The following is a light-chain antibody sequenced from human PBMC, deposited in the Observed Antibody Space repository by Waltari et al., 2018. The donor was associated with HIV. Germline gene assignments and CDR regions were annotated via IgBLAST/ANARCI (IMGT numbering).Light chain of an antibody. CDR3: LQDGSFPLT. V-gene: IGKV1-6*02. Sequence: AIQMTQSPSSLSASVGDRVTITCRASQVIANDLGWYQQKPGQAPKALIYAASSLQTGIPSRFSGSRSGTDFTLTISSLQTEDSATYYCLQDGSFPLTFGPGTKVDV. CDR2: AAS. J-gene: IGKJ3*01. CDR1: QVIAND.